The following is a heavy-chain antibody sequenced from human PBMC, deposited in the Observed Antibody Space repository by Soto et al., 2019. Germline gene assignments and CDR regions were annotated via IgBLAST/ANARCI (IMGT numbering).Heavy chain of an antibody. CDR2: INHSGST. Sequence: SETLSLTCAVYGGSFSGYYWSWIRQPPGKGLEWIGEINHSGSTNYNPSLKSRVTISVDTSKNQFSLKLSSVTAADTAVYYCASRELMVYADFDYWGQGTLVTVSS. CDR3: ASRELMVYADFDY. CDR1: GGSFSGYY. D-gene: IGHD2-8*01. V-gene: IGHV4-34*01. J-gene: IGHJ4*02.